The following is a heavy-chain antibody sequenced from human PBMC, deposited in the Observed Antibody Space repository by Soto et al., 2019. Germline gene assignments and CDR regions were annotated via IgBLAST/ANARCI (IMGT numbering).Heavy chain of an antibody. V-gene: IGHV2-5*02. D-gene: IGHD5-12*01. CDR1: GFSLTSGVG. CDR2: IYWDDDK. Sequence: QITLKESGPTLVRPPQTLTLTCTFSGFSLTSGVGVGWIRQPPGKALEWLALIYWDDDKRYSPSLKNRLTITNXPXXXPXXLTMTNVGPVDPATYFCAHIDPEIVTVGGHGGFDYWGQGTLVTVSS. CDR3: AHIDPEIVTVGGHGGFDY. J-gene: IGHJ4*02.